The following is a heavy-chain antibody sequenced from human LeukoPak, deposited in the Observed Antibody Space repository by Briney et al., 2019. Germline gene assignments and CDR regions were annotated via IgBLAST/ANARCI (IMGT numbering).Heavy chain of an antibody. V-gene: IGHV1-8*01. CDR1: KDTFTIYD. D-gene: IGHD1-26*01. J-gene: IGHJ4*02. Sequence: ASVKVSCKASKDTFTIYDVNWVRQATGLGLDGMGWMNPNRWNTGYAQKFQGRVTITMNSSISTAYTELTSLTSEDTAVYYCARSTMGARRTYDYWGQGTLVSVSS. CDR3: ARSTMGARRTYDY. CDR2: MNPNRWNT.